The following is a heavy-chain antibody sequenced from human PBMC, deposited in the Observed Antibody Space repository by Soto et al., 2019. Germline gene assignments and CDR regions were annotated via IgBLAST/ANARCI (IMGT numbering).Heavy chain of an antibody. J-gene: IGHJ4*02. CDR3: VKGWSDY. V-gene: IGHV3-74*01. CDR2: INSDASIT. D-gene: IGHD2-15*01. Sequence: GGSLRLSCVVSEFTFSSSWMHWVRQGPGKGLVWVSRINSDASITNYADSVKGRFTTSRDNAKNMLYLQMNSLRVEDTALYYCVKGWSDYWGQGTRVAVSS. CDR1: EFTFSSSW.